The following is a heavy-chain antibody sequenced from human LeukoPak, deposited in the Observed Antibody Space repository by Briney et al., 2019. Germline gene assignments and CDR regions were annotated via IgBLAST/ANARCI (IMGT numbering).Heavy chain of an antibody. V-gene: IGHV1-46*01. J-gene: IGHJ4*02. Sequence: ASVKVSCKASGYTFTSYYMHWVRQAPGQGLEWMGIINPSGGSTSYAQKFQCRVTMTRDTSTSTVYMELSSLRSEDTAVYYCARDRFVVGATTPGDYWGQGTLVTVSS. CDR2: INPSGGST. D-gene: IGHD1-26*01. CDR1: GYTFTSYY. CDR3: ARDRFVVGATTPGDY.